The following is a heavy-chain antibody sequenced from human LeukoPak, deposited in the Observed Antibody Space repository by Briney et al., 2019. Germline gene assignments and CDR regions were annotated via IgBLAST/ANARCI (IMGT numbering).Heavy chain of an antibody. V-gene: IGHV3-23*01. CDR2: ISSSGGST. J-gene: IGHJ3*02. CDR3: ARWSVGWLQLSDAFDI. D-gene: IGHD5-24*01. CDR1: GFTFSNYA. Sequence: PGGSLRLSCAASGFTFSNYAMSWVRQAPGKGLGWVSAISSSGGSTNYADSVKGRFTISRDNSKNTVYLQMNSLRAEDTAVYYCARWSVGWLQLSDAFDIWGQGTMVTVSP.